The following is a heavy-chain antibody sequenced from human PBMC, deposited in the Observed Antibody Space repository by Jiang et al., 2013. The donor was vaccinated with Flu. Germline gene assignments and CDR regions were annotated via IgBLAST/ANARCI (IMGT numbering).Heavy chain of an antibody. CDR2: TDPSGNT. J-gene: IGHJ6*02. Sequence: GSGLVKPSGTLSLTCAVSGGSISSSNWWSWVRQPPGKGLEWIGETDPSGNTNYNPSLKSRATISVDKSKNQFSLKLSSVTAADTAVYYCARGEPYYYDSSGYSNGMDVWGQGTTVTVSS. CDR1: GGSISSSNW. D-gene: IGHD3-22*01. V-gene: IGHV4-4*02. CDR3: ARGEPYYYDSSGYSNGMDV.